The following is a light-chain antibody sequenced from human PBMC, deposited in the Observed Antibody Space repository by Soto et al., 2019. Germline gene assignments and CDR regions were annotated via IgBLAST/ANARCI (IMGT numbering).Light chain of an antibody. V-gene: IGKV3-20*01. CDR1: QSVSSSY. Sequence: EIVLTQSPGTLSLSPGERATLSCRASQSVSSSYLAWYQQKPGQAPRLLIYGASSRATGIPDRFSGSGSGTDFTLTISRLEPEDFAVYYCQQYGSSLFTFGQGARRASK. CDR2: GAS. CDR3: QQYGSSLFT. J-gene: IGKJ5*01.